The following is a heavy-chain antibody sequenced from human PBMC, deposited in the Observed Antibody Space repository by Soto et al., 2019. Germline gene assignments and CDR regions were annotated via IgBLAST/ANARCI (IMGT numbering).Heavy chain of an antibody. CDR3: AGLGMVAAHREFDP. D-gene: IGHD2-15*01. V-gene: IGHV4-31*03. Sequence: SETLSLTCTVSGGSISSGGYYWSWIRQHPGKGLEWIGYIYYSGSTYYNPSLKSRVTISVDTSKNQFSLKLSSVTAADTAIYYCAGLGMVAAHREFDPWGQGTLVTAPQ. J-gene: IGHJ5*02. CDR2: IYYSGST. CDR1: GGSISSGGYY.